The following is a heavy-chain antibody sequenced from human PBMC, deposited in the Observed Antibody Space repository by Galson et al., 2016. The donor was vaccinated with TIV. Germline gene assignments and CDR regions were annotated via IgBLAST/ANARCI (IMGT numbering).Heavy chain of an antibody. J-gene: IGHJ4*02. CDR1: GYSVSELS. Sequence: SVKVSCKASGYSVSELSMHWMRQAAGKGLEWMGGFDPKTGETVYAQKFQGRVTMTEDTYTDAAYMELTSLRSEDTAVYYCATDLVYYYDSSGYSWGQGTLVTVSA. CDR2: FDPKTGET. CDR3: ATDLVYYYDSSGYS. D-gene: IGHD3-22*01. V-gene: IGHV1-24*01.